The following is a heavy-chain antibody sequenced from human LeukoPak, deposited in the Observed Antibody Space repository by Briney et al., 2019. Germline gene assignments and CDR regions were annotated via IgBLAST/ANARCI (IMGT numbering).Heavy chain of an antibody. CDR2: ISYDGSNK. CDR3: ARDLETRYYDFWSGHDY. V-gene: IGHV3-30-3*01. J-gene: IGHJ4*02. D-gene: IGHD3-3*01. Sequence: PGRSLRLSCAASGFTFSSYAMHWVRQAPGKGLEWVAVISYDGSNKYYADSVKGRFTISRDNSKNTLYLQMNSLRAEDTAVYYCARDLETRYYDFWSGHDYWGQGTLVTVSS. CDR1: GFTFSSYA.